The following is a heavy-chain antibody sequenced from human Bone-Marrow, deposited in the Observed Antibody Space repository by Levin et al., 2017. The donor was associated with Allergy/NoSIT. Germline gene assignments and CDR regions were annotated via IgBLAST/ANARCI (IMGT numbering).Heavy chain of an antibody. Sequence: GGSLRLSCAASGFTFSSYAMSWVRQAPGKGLEWVSAISDSGGNYADSVKGRFTISRDTSKNALYLQMNSLRAEDTAVYYCTKGGGEYSRGGGCYHDYWGQGALVTVSS. D-gene: IGHD2-15*01. CDR1: GFTFSSYA. CDR3: TKGGGEYSRGGGCYHDY. V-gene: IGHV3-23*01. J-gene: IGHJ4*02. CDR2: ISDSGG.